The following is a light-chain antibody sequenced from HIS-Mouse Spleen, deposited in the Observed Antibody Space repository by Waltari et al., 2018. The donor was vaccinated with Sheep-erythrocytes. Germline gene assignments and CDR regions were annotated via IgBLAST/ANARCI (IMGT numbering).Light chain of an antibody. CDR1: KLGDKY. V-gene: IGLV3-1*01. J-gene: IGLJ2*01. Sequence: SYELTQPPSVSVSPGQTASITCPGDKLGDKYACWYQQKPGQSPVLVIYQDSKRPSGIAERVSGSNSGNTATLTISGTQAMDEADYYCQAWDSSTEVFGGGTKLTVL. CDR2: QDS. CDR3: QAWDSSTEV.